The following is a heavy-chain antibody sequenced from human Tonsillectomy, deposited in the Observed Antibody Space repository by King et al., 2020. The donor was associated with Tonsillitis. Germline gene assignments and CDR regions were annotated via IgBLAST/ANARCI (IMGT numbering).Heavy chain of an antibody. CDR2: IYYSGST. CDR1: GGSISSYY. J-gene: IGHJ4*02. Sequence: QLQESGPGLVKPSETLSLTCTVSGGSISSYYWSWLRQPPGKGLECIGYIYYSGSTNYNPSLKSRVTISIDTSKNQFSLKLSSVTAADTAVYYCARVYYYDSNGYYYWYSFDYWGQGTLVTVSS. V-gene: IGHV4-59*01. CDR3: ARVYYYDSNGYYYWYSFDY. D-gene: IGHD3-22*01.